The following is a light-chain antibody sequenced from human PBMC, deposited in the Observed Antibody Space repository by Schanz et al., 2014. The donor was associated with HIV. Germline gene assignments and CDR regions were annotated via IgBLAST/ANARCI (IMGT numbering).Light chain of an antibody. J-gene: IGLJ1*01. Sequence: QSALTQPASVSGSPGQSITISCTGTSSAVANYNLVSWYQQLPGKAPKLIIYDVSNRPSEISYRFSGSKSGNTASLTISGLQAEDEANYYCSSYTSSSTLYVFGTGTKLTVL. CDR1: SSAVANYNL. CDR2: DVS. V-gene: IGLV2-14*02. CDR3: SSYTSSSTLYV.